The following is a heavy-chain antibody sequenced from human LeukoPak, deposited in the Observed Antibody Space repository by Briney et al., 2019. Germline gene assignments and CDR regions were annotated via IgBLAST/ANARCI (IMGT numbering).Heavy chain of an antibody. CDR2: IYYSGST. CDR3: ARQTMVRGVIISLPGWFDP. V-gene: IGHV4-31*03. Sequence: SETLSLTCTVSGGSISSGGYYWSWIRQHPGKGLEWIGYIYYSGSTNYNPSLKSRVTISVDTSKNQFSLKLSSVTAADTAVYYCARQTMVRGVIISLPGWFDPWGQGTLVTVSS. J-gene: IGHJ5*02. D-gene: IGHD3-10*01. CDR1: GGSISSGGYY.